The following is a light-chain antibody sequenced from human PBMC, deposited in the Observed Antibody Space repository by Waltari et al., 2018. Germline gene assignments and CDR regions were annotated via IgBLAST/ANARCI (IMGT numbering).Light chain of an antibody. CDR3: QTGGHGTWV. V-gene: IGLV4-69*02. CDR2: VNSDGSH. Sequence: QLALTQSPSASASLGASVTLTCTLNSGHSSNVVAWLPQQPEKGPRYLMKVNSDGSHSKGDDIPDRFSGSGSGAERYLTISSLQSEDEADYCCQTGGHGTWVFGGGTKLTVL. CDR1: SGHSSNV. J-gene: IGLJ3*02.